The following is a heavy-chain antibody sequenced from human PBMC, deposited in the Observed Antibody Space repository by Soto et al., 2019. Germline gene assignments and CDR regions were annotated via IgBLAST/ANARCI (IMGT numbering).Heavy chain of an antibody. D-gene: IGHD3-16*01. V-gene: IGHV3-9*01. Sequence: EVQLVESGGCLAQPGRSLRLSCAASGFTFADYAMHWVRQAPGKGLEWVSGISWHSGSIGYADSVKGRFTISRDNSKNSLYLQMNSLRAEDTALYYCAKDQIMTTIEPWGQVTLVTVSS. CDR2: ISWHSGSI. J-gene: IGHJ4*02. CDR3: AKDQIMTTIEP. CDR1: GFTFADYA.